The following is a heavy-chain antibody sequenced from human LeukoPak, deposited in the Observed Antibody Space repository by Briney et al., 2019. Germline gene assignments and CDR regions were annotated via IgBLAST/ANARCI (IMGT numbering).Heavy chain of an antibody. V-gene: IGHV1-18*01. Sequence: ASVKVSCKASGYTFTSYGISWVRQAPGQGLEWMGWISAYNGNTNYAQKLQGRVTMTTDTSTSTAYMELRSLRSDDTAVYYCARKIAAAGPYYYYMDVWGKGTTVTVSS. J-gene: IGHJ6*03. D-gene: IGHD6-13*01. CDR2: ISAYNGNT. CDR1: GYTFTSYG. CDR3: ARKIAAAGPYYYYMDV.